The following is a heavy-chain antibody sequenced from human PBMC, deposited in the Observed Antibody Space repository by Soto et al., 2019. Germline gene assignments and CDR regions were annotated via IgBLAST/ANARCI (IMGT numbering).Heavy chain of an antibody. CDR3: ARAVRPWSGFTP. J-gene: IGHJ5*02. CDR1: GFTFSTYP. CDR2: IHGSGENT. Sequence: EEQLLESGGGLVQPGGSLRLSCAASGFTFSTYPMTWVRQAPGKGLEWVSSIHGSGENTYYAESVKGRFIISSDNCKNSLYLQMFSLRAEDTVVYYCARAVRPWSGFTPWGQGTLVTVSS. V-gene: IGHV3-23*01. D-gene: IGHD3-3*01.